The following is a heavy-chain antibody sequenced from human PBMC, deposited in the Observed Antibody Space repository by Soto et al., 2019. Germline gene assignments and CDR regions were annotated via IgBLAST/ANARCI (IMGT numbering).Heavy chain of an antibody. V-gene: IGHV1-3*01. CDR1: GYTFTDYA. CDR3: AREGSFYYDILTGYFY. J-gene: IGHJ4*02. Sequence: ASVKVSCKASGYTFTDYAMHWVRQAPGQRLEWMGWINAGNGNTKYSQKFQGRVTITRDTSASTAYMELSSLRSEDTAVYYCAREGSFYYDILTGYFYWGQGTLVTVSS. D-gene: IGHD3-9*01. CDR2: INAGNGNT.